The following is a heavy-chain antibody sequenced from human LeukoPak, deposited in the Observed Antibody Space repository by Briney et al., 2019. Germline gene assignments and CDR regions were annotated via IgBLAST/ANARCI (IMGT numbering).Heavy chain of an antibody. CDR2: IWYDGSNK. CDR1: GFTFTSYS. J-gene: IGHJ4*02. CDR3: ATAVASSSGWYADY. V-gene: IGHV3-33*08. D-gene: IGHD6-19*01. Sequence: GGSLRLSCAASGFTFTSYSMHWVRQAPGKGLEWVAVIWYDGSNKYYADSVKGRFTVSRDNSKNTLYLQMNSLRAEDTAVYYCATAVASSSGWYADYWGQGTLVTVSS.